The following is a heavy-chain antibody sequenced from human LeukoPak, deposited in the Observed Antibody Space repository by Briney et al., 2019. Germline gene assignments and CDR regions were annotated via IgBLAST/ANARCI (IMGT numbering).Heavy chain of an antibody. Sequence: ASVKVSCKASGYTFTGYYMHWVRQAPGQGLEWMGWISAYNGNTNYAQKLQGRVTMTTDTSTSTAYMELRSLRSDDTAVYYCARVGITIFGVVTNFDYWGQGTLVTVSS. D-gene: IGHD3-3*01. V-gene: IGHV1-18*04. CDR3: ARVGITIFGVVTNFDY. CDR2: ISAYNGNT. CDR1: GYTFTGYY. J-gene: IGHJ4*02.